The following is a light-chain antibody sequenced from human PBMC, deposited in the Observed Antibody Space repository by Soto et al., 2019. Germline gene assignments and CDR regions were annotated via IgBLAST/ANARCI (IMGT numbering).Light chain of an antibody. Sequence: EIVLTQSPGTLSLSPGGRVTLTCRASQSISSNHLAWYQHKPGQAPRLLIYGASTRATGIPARFSGSGSGTEFTLTISSLQSEDFAVYYCQQYNNWWTFGQGTKVDIK. CDR1: QSISSN. CDR2: GAS. V-gene: IGKV3-15*01. CDR3: QQYNNWWT. J-gene: IGKJ1*01.